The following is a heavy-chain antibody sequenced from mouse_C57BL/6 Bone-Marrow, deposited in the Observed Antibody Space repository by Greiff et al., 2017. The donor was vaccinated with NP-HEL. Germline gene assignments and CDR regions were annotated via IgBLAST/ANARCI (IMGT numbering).Heavy chain of an antibody. J-gene: IGHJ1*03. CDR2: IYPRSGNT. D-gene: IGHD2-5*01. Sequence: QVQLKQSGAELARPGASVKLSCKASGYTFTSYGISWVKQRTGQGLEWIGEIYPRSGNTYYNEKFKGKATLTADKSSSTAYMELRSLTSEDSAVYFCARRRIYSKEGNWYFDVWGTGTTVTVSS. CDR1: GYTFTSYG. CDR3: ARRRIYSKEGNWYFDV. V-gene: IGHV1-81*01.